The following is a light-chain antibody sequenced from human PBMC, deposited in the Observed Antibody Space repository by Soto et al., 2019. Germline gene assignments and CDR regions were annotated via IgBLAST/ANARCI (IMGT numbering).Light chain of an antibody. CDR1: QSVSNY. CDR3: QQRRNWPRT. CDR2: DAS. V-gene: IGKV3-11*01. J-gene: IGKJ1*01. Sequence: DIVLTQSPATLSLSPGERATLSCRASQSVSNYLGWYQQKPGQAPRLLVYDASKRATGIPARLSGSGSGTDFTLTISSLEPEDFAVYYCQQRRNWPRTFGQGTKVEIK.